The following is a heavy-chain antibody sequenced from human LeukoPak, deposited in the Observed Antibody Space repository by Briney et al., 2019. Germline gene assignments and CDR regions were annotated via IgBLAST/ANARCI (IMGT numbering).Heavy chain of an antibody. CDR3: ARGPSWSGYSQPYYFDY. J-gene: IGHJ4*02. D-gene: IGHD3-3*01. V-gene: IGHV1-8*03. CDR2: MNPNSGNT. Sequence: ASVKVSCKASGYTFTNYDINWVRQAAGQGLELMGWMNPNSGNTGYAQKFQGRVTITRNTSITTAYMELSSLRSEDTAVYSCARGPSWSGYSQPYYFDYWGQGTLVTVSS. CDR1: GYTFTNYD.